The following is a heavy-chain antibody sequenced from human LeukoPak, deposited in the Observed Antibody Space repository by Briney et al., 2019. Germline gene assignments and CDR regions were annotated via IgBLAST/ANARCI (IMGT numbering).Heavy chain of an antibody. Sequence: ASVKVSCKVSGCTVTELSMHWVRQAPGKGLEWMGGFDPEDGETIYAQKFQGRVTTTEDTSTDTAYMELSSLRSEDTAVYYCATVGVAVAGIWGQGTLVTVSS. CDR1: GCTVTELS. CDR3: ATVGVAVAGI. V-gene: IGHV1-24*01. D-gene: IGHD6-19*01. J-gene: IGHJ4*02. CDR2: FDPEDGET.